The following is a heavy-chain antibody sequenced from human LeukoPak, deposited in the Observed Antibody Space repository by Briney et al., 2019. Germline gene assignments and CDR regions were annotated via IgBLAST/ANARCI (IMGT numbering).Heavy chain of an antibody. CDR2: ISTSSSYI. Sequence: PGGSLRLSCAAYGFTFSSYSMNWVRQAPGKGLEWVSFISTSSSYIYYADSVKGRFTISRDNAKNSLYLEMNSLTAEDTAIYYCAKATGTLGNWGQGTLVTVSS. CDR1: GFTFSSYS. J-gene: IGHJ4*02. CDR3: AKATGTLGN. V-gene: IGHV3-21*04. D-gene: IGHD1-1*01.